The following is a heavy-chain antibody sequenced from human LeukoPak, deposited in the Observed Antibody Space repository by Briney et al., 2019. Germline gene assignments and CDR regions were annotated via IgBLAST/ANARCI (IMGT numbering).Heavy chain of an antibody. D-gene: IGHD4-17*01. CDR3: ASLYGDYVGSDY. CDR2: INPKSGGT. CDR1: GYSFTVYY. J-gene: IGHJ4*02. V-gene: IGHV1-2*02. Sequence: ASVKVSCKASGYSFTVYYMHWVRQAPGQGLEWMGWINPKSGGTNYAQKFLGRVTMTRDTSINTAYMELSRLRSDDTAVYYCASLYGDYVGSDYWGQGTLVTVSS.